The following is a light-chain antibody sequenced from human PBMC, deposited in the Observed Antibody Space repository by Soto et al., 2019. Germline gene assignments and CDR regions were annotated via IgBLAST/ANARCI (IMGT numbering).Light chain of an antibody. J-gene: IGKJ1*01. CDR1: QSVSSY. CDR2: DAS. Sequence: EIVLTQSPATLSLSPGERATLSCRASQSVSSYLAWYQQKPGQAPRLLIYDASNRATGIPARFSGSGSGTEFTLTISSPQSEDFAVFYCHQYNDWPPAFGQGTKVDI. CDR3: HQYNDWPPA. V-gene: IGKV3-11*01.